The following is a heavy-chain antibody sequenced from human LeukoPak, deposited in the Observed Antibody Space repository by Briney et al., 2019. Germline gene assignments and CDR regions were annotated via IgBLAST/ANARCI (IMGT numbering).Heavy chain of an antibody. CDR2: IYHSGST. CDR1: GGSISSNSYY. D-gene: IGHD2-2*01. CDR3: ARDYCTSTTCPNWFDP. Sequence: SETLSLTCTVSGGSISSNSYYWGWIRQPPGRGLEWIGEIYHSGSTNYNLSLKSRVTISVDKSKNQFSLKLNSVTAADTAVYYCARDYCTSTTCPNWFDPWGLGTLVTVSS. J-gene: IGHJ5*02. V-gene: IGHV4-39*07.